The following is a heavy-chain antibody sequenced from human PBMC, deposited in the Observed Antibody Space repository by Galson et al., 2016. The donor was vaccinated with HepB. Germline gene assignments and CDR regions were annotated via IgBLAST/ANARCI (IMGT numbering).Heavy chain of an antibody. D-gene: IGHD4-11*01. J-gene: IGHJ4*02. CDR3: ASGFNDYSYYFEY. Sequence: SETLSLTCIVSGGSISSSSYSWGWLRQPPGKGLEWIGTIYYRGSTYYNPSLESRVTISVDTSKNQFSLKLSSVTAADTAVYYCASGFNDYSYYFEYWGQGTVVTVSS. CDR1: GGSISSSSYS. V-gene: IGHV4-39*01. CDR2: IYYRGST.